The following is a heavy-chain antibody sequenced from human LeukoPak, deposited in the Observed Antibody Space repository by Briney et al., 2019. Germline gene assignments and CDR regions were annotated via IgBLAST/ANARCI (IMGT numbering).Heavy chain of an antibody. CDR3: ARDAQQQLVRRYYYYYFMDV. CDR2: IYYSGST. V-gene: IGHV4-39*07. D-gene: IGHD6-13*01. J-gene: IGHJ6*03. Sequence: SETLSLTCTVSGGSISSSSYYWGWLRQPPGKGLEWIGRIYYSGSTYYNPSLKSRVTISVDTSKNQFSLKLSSVTAADTAVYYCARDAQQQLVRRYYYYYFMDVWGKGTTVTISS. CDR1: GGSISSSSYY.